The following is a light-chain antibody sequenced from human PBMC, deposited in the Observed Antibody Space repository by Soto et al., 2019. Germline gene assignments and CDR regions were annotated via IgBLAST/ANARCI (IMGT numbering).Light chain of an antibody. V-gene: IGLV2-14*03. CDR2: DVS. CDR3: RSYTSRSTLGV. Sequence: QSALTQPASVSGSPGQSITISCTGTNSDIGGYNYVSWYQQHPGKAPKLMFYDVSNRPSGVSYRFSGSKSGNTASLTISGLQAEDEADYYCRSYTSRSTLGVFGGGTKLTVL. J-gene: IGLJ2*01. CDR1: NSDIGGYNY.